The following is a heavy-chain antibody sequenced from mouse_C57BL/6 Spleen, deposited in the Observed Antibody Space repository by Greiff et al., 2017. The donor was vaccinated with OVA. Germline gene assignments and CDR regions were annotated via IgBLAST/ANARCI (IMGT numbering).Heavy chain of an antibody. V-gene: IGHV1-19*01. CDR3: ARGNFDY. J-gene: IGHJ2*01. CDR2: INPYNGGT. CDR1: GYTFTDYY. Sequence: VHVKQSGPVLVKPGASVKMSCKASGYTFTDYYLNWVKQSHGKSLEWIGVINPYNGGTSYNQKFKGKATLTVDKSSSTAYMELNSLTSEDSAVYYCARGNFDYWGQGTTLTVSS.